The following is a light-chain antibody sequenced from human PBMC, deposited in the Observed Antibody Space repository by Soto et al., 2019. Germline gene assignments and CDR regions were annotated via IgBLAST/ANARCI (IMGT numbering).Light chain of an antibody. CDR1: QSINKY. Sequence: DIQMTQSPSSLSASVGDSVTITCRASQSINKYLHWYQQKPGKAPKLLIYTASSLESGVPSRFSGSGSGTDFTLTISSLQPEDFASYFCHQSYRAPHTFGQGTKLEIK. V-gene: IGKV1-39*01. J-gene: IGKJ2*01. CDR3: HQSYRAPHT. CDR2: TAS.